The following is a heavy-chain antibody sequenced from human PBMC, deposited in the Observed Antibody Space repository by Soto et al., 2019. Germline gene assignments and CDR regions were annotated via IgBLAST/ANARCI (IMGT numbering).Heavy chain of an antibody. V-gene: IGHV3-23*01. CDR1: GFTFSSYA. CDR2: ISGSGGST. J-gene: IGHJ4*02. Sequence: EVQLLESGGGLVQPGGSLRLSCAASGFTFSSYAMSWVRQAPGKGLEWVSAISGSGGSTYYPDSVKGRFTISRDNSKNTLYLQMNSLRAEDTAVYYCAKTLPTYYYDSSGYYDYWGQGTLVTVSS. D-gene: IGHD3-22*01. CDR3: AKTLPTYYYDSSGYYDY.